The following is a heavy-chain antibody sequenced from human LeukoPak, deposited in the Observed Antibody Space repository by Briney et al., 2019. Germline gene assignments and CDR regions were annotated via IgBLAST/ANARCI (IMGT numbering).Heavy chain of an antibody. J-gene: IGHJ6*02. Sequence: AASVKVSCKASGYTFTSYGISWVRQAPGQGLEWMGWISAYNGNTNYAQKLQGRVTMTTDTSTSTAYMELRSLRSDDTAVYYCARGAILRFLEWLPQPRIKPHGMDVWGQGTTVTVSS. D-gene: IGHD3-3*01. V-gene: IGHV1-18*01. CDR3: ARGAILRFLEWLPQPRIKPHGMDV. CDR1: GYTFTSYG. CDR2: ISAYNGNT.